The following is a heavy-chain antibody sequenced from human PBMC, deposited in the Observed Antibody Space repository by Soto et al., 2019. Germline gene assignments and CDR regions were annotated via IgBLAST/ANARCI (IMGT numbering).Heavy chain of an antibody. V-gene: IGHV3-30*19. Sequence: QVQLVESGGGVVQPGTSLTLSCVGSGFTFRSFVIHWVRHAPGKGLEWVALTSYDGSNKYYDYSVKGRFTISRDNSRNTVDLQMDSLSLEDTALYDCARWGTTGGLDVWGQGTLVSVSS. CDR2: TSYDGSNK. CDR3: ARWGTTGGLDV. D-gene: IGHD3-16*01. CDR1: GFTFRSFV. J-gene: IGHJ4*02.